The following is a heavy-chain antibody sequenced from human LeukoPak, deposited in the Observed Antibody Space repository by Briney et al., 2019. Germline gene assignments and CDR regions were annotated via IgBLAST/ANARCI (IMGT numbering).Heavy chain of an antibody. CDR3: ARGHYYYGSGNNWFDP. CDR2: IIPVFGTA. CDR1: GGTFSSYA. Sequence: SVKVSCKASGGTFSSYAISWVRQAPGQGLEWMGGIIPVFGTANYAQKFQGRVTMTRDTSISTAYMELSRLRSDDTAVYYCARGHYYYGSGNNWFDPWGQGTLVTVSS. V-gene: IGHV1-69*05. J-gene: IGHJ5*02. D-gene: IGHD3-10*01.